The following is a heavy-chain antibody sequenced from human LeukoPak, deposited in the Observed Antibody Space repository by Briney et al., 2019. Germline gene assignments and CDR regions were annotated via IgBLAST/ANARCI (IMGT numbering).Heavy chain of an antibody. Sequence: LEISFKGSGYRFTSYWIGWVRAVPGKGLGWMGIIYPGDSDTRYSPSFQCQVTISADKSISTAYLQWSSLKASDTAMYYCARPPSRYSGYEGDWGQGTLVTVSS. J-gene: IGHJ4*02. D-gene: IGHD5-12*01. V-gene: IGHV5-51*01. CDR1: GYRFTSYW. CDR3: ARPPSRYSGYEGD. CDR2: IYPGDSDT.